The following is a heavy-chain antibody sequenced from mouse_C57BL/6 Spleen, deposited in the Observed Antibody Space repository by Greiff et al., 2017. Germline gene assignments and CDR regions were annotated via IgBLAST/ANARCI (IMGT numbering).Heavy chain of an antibody. Sequence: DVQLQESGGDLVKPGGSLKLSCAASGFTFSSYGMSWVRQTPDKRLEWVATISSGGSYTYYPDSVKGRFTISRDNAKNTLYLQMSSLKSEDTAMYYCARQGESFAYWGQGTLVTVSA. J-gene: IGHJ3*01. CDR1: GFTFSSYG. V-gene: IGHV5-6*01. CDR3: ARQGESFAY. CDR2: ISSGGSYT.